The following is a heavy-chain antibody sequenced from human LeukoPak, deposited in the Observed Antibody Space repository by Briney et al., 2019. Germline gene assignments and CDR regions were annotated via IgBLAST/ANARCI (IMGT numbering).Heavy chain of an antibody. J-gene: IGHJ4*02. Sequence: SETLSLTCTVSGGSISSYYWSWIRQPPGKALEWIAYMSHTGYTNYSPSLGSRVTISLDTSNQMLSLKLKSVTAADTAVYYCARGGASSLPFDFWGPGTLVTVSS. CDR1: GGSISSYY. V-gene: IGHV4-59*01. D-gene: IGHD6-6*01. CDR2: MSHTGYT. CDR3: ARGGASSLPFDF.